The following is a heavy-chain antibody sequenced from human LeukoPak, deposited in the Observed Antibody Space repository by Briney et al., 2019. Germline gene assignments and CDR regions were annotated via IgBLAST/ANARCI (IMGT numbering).Heavy chain of an antibody. V-gene: IGHV3-30*03. J-gene: IGHJ4*02. CDR3: ATLTGYSSR. Sequence: PGGSLRLSCAASGFTFSSYGMHWVRQAPGKGLEWVAVISYDGSNKYYADSVKGRFTISRDNSKNTLYLQMNSLRAEDTAVYYCATLTGYSSRWGQGTLVTVSS. CDR1: GFTFSSYG. CDR2: ISYDGSNK. D-gene: IGHD6-13*01.